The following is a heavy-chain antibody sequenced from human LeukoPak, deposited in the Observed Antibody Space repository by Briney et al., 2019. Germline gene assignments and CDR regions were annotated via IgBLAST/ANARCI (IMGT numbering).Heavy chain of an antibody. Sequence: ESCPALVKATQTLTLTCTFSGFSLSTSGMCVSWIRQPPGKALEWLARIDWDDDKYYSTSLRTRLTISKDTSKDQVVLTMTNMDPVDTATYYCARSYYDSSGYYPNWFDPWGQGTLITVSS. CDR1: GFSLSTSGMC. V-gene: IGHV2-70*11. CDR2: IDWDDDK. J-gene: IGHJ5*02. D-gene: IGHD3-22*01. CDR3: ARSYYDSSGYYPNWFDP.